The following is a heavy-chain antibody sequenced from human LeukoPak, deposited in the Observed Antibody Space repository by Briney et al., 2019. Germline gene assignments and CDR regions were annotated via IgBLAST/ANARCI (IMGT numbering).Heavy chain of an antibody. V-gene: IGHV4-34*01. Sequence: PSETLSLTCAVYGGSFSGYYWSWIRQPPGKGLEWIGEINHSGSTNYNPSLKSRGTISVDTSKNQFSLVLSSVTAADTAVYFCARAPIVVVIATSGGWFDPWGQGTLVTVSS. J-gene: IGHJ5*02. CDR2: INHSGST. CDR1: GGSFSGYY. D-gene: IGHD2-21*01. CDR3: ARAPIVVVIATSGGWFDP.